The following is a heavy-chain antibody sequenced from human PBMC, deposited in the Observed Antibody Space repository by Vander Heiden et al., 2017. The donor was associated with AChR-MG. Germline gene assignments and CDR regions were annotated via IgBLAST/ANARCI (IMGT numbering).Heavy chain of an antibody. CDR3: ARQPPFGGDGYNYSY. D-gene: IGHD5-12*01. Sequence: EVQLVQSGAEVKKTGASLKISCTGCGYSFTSYWIGWVRQMPGEGREWMGISYPGDSDTSYSPSFQGQVTISADKSITTAYLQWSSLKASDTAMYYCARQPPFGGDGYNYSYWGQGTLVTVSS. J-gene: IGHJ4*02. CDR1: GYSFTSYW. V-gene: IGHV5-51*01. CDR2: SYPGDSDT.